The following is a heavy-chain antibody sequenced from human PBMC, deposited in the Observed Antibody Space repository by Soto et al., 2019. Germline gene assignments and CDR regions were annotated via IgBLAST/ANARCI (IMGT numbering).Heavy chain of an antibody. Sequence: ASVKVSCKASGYTFTSYYMHWVRQAPGQGLEWMGIINPSGGSTSYAQKLQGRVTMTRDTSTSTVNIEQSSLRSEDTAEFFCARGDYYYDSPGAFDIWGQGTMVTVSS. J-gene: IGHJ3*02. CDR1: GYTFTSYY. CDR3: ARGDYYYDSPGAFDI. V-gene: IGHV1-46*01. D-gene: IGHD3-22*01. CDR2: INPSGGST.